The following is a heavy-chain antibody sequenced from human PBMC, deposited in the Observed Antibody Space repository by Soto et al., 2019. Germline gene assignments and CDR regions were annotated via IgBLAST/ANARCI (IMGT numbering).Heavy chain of an antibody. CDR3: ARIKWGLDYYSCMDF. V-gene: IGHV1-2*02. CDR2: INPKSAAT. J-gene: IGHJ6*02. Sequence: ASVKVSCKACGYSVSDYFIQWVRQAPGQGLEWVAWINPKSAATNYAKKFQGRVSLTWDTSFSTAYMELTRLRPDDTAVYYCARIKWGLDYYSCMDFCGQGPTRT. D-gene: IGHD1-26*01. CDR1: GYSVSDYF.